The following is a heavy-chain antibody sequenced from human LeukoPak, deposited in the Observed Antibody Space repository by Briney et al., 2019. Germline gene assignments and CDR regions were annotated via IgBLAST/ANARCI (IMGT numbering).Heavy chain of an antibody. J-gene: IGHJ4*02. V-gene: IGHV3-30*04. Sequence: GGSLRLSCVAYGSTFGSFGMHWFRQAPGKGLDWVAVIAYDGSDENYADSVKGRFTISRDNFKNTLYLQMNSLGPEDTAMYYCARDVMAVAGTLGFDCWGQGALVTVSS. D-gene: IGHD6-19*01. CDR2: IAYDGSDE. CDR3: ARDVMAVAGTLGFDC. CDR1: GSTFGSFG.